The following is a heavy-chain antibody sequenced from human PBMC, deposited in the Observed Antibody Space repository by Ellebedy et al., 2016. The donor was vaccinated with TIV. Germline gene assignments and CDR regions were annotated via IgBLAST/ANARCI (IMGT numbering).Heavy chain of an antibody. J-gene: IGHJ4*02. CDR3: ARMLPGRLEE. D-gene: IGHD1-14*01. CDR2: MHYNGDS. Sequence: MPSATLSLTCNVPGGSTYSYYWSWIRQPPGKGLEWIGYMHYNGDSNYNPALKSPVTMSVDTSKNQFSLKVFSVTAADTAVYYCARMLPGRLEEWGQGILVTVSS. CDR1: GGSTYSYY. V-gene: IGHV4-59*08.